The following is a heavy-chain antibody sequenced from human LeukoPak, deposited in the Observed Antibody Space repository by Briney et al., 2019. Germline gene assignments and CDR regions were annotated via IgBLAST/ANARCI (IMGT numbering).Heavy chain of an antibody. CDR1: GFTFSTYW. CDR3: ARDVDWILFDY. D-gene: IGHD3-9*01. V-gene: IGHV3-74*01. CDR2: VNREGTTS. J-gene: IGHJ4*02. Sequence: PGGSLRLSCAASGFTFSTYWMHWVRQVPGKGLVWVSRVNREGTTSAYADSVKGRFTNSRDNDKNTLYLQMNSLRVEDTAVYYCARDVDWILFDYWGQGTLVTVSS.